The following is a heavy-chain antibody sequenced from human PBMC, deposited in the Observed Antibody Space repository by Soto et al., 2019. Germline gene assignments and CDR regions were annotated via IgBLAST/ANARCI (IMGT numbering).Heavy chain of an antibody. J-gene: IGHJ4*02. V-gene: IGHV3-48*03. CDR1: GFTFSSYE. CDR3: ARARSGSQQWLVPPFDY. Sequence: GGSLRLSCAASGFTFSSYEMNWVRQAPGKGLEWVSYISSSGSTIYYADSVKGRFTISRDNAKNSLYLQMNSLRAEDTAFYYCARARSGSQQWLVPPFDYWGQGTLVTVSS. D-gene: IGHD6-19*01. CDR2: ISSSGSTI.